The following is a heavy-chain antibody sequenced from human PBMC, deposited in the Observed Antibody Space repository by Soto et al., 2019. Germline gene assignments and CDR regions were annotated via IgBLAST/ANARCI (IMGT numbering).Heavy chain of an antibody. Sequence: EVQLLESGGGWVQPGGSLRLSCAASGFTFSTYAMTWVRLAPGRGLEWVLGIKSSGSPTDYPESVKGRFTISRDNLMNTLFLDMNGLIAEDTAIYYCAKTPRWGASGDWYFDLWCRGTLVTVSS. CDR2: IKSSGSPT. J-gene: IGHJ2*01. CDR1: GFTFSTYA. CDR3: AKTPRWGASGDWYFDL. D-gene: IGHD1-26*01. V-gene: IGHV3-23*05.